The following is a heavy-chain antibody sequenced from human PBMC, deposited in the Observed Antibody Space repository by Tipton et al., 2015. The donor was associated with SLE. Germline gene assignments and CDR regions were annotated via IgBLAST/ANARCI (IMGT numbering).Heavy chain of an antibody. CDR2: INHGGST. CDR3: GRGRLPDY. Sequence: LRLSCTVSGGSISDHYWSWIRQPAGKGLEWIGEINHGGSTNYNPSLKSRVTVSVDTSKNQVSLKLNSVTAADTAVYYCGRGRLPDYWGQGTLVSVSS. CDR1: GGSISDHY. J-gene: IGHJ4*02. V-gene: IGHV4-34*01.